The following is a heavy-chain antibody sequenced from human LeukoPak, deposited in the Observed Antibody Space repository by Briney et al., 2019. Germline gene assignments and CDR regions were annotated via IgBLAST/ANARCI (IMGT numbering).Heavy chain of an antibody. D-gene: IGHD1-26*01. J-gene: IGHJ6*03. CDR2: ISAYNGNT. CDR1: GYTFTIYG. CDR3: ARVSDTSSGSRYYYMDV. Sequence: ASVKVSFKASGYTFTIYGISWVRQAPGQGLEWMGWISAYNGNTNYAQKLQGRVTMTTDTSTSTAYMELRSLRSDDTAVYYCARVSDTSSGSRYYYMDVWGKGTTVTVSS. V-gene: IGHV1-18*01.